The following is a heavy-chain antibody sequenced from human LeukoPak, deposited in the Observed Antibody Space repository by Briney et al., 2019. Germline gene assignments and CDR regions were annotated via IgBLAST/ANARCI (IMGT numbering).Heavy chain of an antibody. CDR2: ISYDGSNK. CDR1: GFTFSSYA. CDR3: ARDLNSGVTTALIYYNYYGMDV. J-gene: IGHJ6*02. Sequence: GRSLRLSCAASGFTFSSYAMHWVRQAPGKGLEWVAVISYDGSNKYYADSVKGRFTISRDNSKNTLYLQMNSLRAEDTAVYYCARDLNSGVTTALIYYNYYGMDVWGQGTTVTVSS. V-gene: IGHV3-30*04. D-gene: IGHD4-17*01.